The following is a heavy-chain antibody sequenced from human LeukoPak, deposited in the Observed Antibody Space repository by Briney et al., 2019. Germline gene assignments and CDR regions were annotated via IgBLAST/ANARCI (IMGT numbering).Heavy chain of an antibody. D-gene: IGHD4-17*01. J-gene: IGHJ6*03. Sequence: SETLSLTCTVSGYSISSGYYWGWIRQPPGKGLEWIGSIYHSGSTYYNPSLKSRVTISVDTSKNQFSLKLSSVTAADTAVYYCARANGDYEGYYYYYYMDVWGKGTTVTISS. CDR3: ARANGDYEGYYYYYYMDV. CDR1: GYSISSGYY. CDR2: IYHSGST. V-gene: IGHV4-38-2*02.